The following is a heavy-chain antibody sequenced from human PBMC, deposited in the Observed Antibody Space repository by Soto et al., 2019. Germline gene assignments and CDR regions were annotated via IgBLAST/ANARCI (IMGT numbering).Heavy chain of an antibody. CDR2: LHYSGST. CDR3: ARDQGTNYYYSMAI. CDR1: GDSVSSSGFS. V-gene: IGHV4-39*07. J-gene: IGHJ6*03. Sequence: SETLSLTCTVSGDSVSSSGFSWGWIRQPPGKGLEWIGSLHYSGSTHYNPSLRSRVTISIDTSKNQFSLRLSSVAAADTAVYYCARDQGTNYYYSMAIWGKGTTVTVSS. D-gene: IGHD3-10*01.